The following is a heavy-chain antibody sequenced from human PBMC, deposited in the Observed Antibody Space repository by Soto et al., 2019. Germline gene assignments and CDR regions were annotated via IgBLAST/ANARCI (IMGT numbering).Heavy chain of an antibody. V-gene: IGHV3-33*01. J-gene: IGHJ6*02. CDR1: GFTFSSYG. CDR3: ARDGYLVVVPAANHGMDV. CDR2: IWYDGSNK. Sequence: QVQLVESGGGVVQPGRSLRLSCAASGFTFSSYGMHWVRQAPGKGLEWVAVIWYDGSNKYYADSVKGRFTISRDNSKNTLXLQMNSLRAEDTAVYYCARDGYLVVVPAANHGMDVWGQGTTVTVSS. D-gene: IGHD2-2*01.